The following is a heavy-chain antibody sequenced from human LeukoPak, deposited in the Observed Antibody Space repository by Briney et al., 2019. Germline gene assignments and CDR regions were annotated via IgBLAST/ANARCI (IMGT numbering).Heavy chain of an antibody. CDR3: ASPARVWYDFWA. Sequence: GGSLRLSCAASGFTFSNCAMHWVRQAPGKELEWVADISFDGSNTYHADSVRGRLTISRDNSKNTLYLQMNSLRAEDTAVYYCASPARVWYDFWAWGQGTLVTVSS. CDR2: ISFDGSNT. V-gene: IGHV3-30*07. J-gene: IGHJ5*02. CDR1: GFTFSNCA. D-gene: IGHD3-3*01.